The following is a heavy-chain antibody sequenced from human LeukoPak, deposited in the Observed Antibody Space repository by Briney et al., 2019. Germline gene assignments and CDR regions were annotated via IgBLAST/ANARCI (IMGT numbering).Heavy chain of an antibody. Sequence: GASVKVSCKASGGTFSSYAISWVRQAPGQGLEWMGGIIPIFGTANYAQKFQGRVTITADESTSTAYMELSSLRSEDTAVYYCARDRKIGLFGVATTSIDDAFDIWGQGTMVTVSS. D-gene: IGHD3-3*01. CDR2: IIPIFGTA. J-gene: IGHJ3*02. CDR3: ARDRKIGLFGVATTSIDDAFDI. CDR1: GGTFSSYA. V-gene: IGHV1-69*13.